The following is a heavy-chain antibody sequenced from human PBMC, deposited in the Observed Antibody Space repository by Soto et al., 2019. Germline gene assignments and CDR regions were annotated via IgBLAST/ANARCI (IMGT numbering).Heavy chain of an antibody. CDR3: TTRIAVAGTGPIDY. J-gene: IGHJ4*02. CDR2: IKSKTDGGTT. CDR1: GFTFSNAW. Sequence: EVQLVESGGGLVKPGGSLRLSCAASGFTFSNAWMSWVRQAPGKGLEWVGRIKSKTDGGTTDYAAPVKGRFTISRDDSKNTLYLQMISLKTEDTAVYYCTTRIAVAGTGPIDYWGQGTLVTVSS. V-gene: IGHV3-15*01. D-gene: IGHD6-19*01.